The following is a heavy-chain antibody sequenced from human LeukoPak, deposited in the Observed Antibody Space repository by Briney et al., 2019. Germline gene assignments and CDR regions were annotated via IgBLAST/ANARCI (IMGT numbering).Heavy chain of an antibody. CDR2: IRPSDSEP. V-gene: IGHV5-10-1*01. Sequence: PGESLRISCQVSGYSFSNYWITRVRQMPGGALEWMGRIRPSDSEPNYSPSFQGHVTISADRSINTVYLQWSSLRASDTAIYFCARHYSNDHTLFDFWGQGALVTVST. CDR3: ARHYSNDHTLFDF. CDR1: GYSFSNYW. D-gene: IGHD2-21*01. J-gene: IGHJ4*02.